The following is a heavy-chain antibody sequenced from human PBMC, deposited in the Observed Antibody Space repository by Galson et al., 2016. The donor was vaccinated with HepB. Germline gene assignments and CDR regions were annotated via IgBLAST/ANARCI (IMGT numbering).Heavy chain of an antibody. CDR1: GITFSSKW. V-gene: IGHV3-74*01. Sequence: SLRLSCAASGITFSSKWMHWVRQAPGKGLVWVSRINGDGSTTNYVDSVKGRFTISRDNAKNMLYLQMNGLRAEDTAVYYCARGVGGYLGYGMDIWGQGTTVIVSS. D-gene: IGHD3-22*01. CDR3: ARGVGGYLGYGMDI. J-gene: IGHJ6*02. CDR2: INGDGSTT.